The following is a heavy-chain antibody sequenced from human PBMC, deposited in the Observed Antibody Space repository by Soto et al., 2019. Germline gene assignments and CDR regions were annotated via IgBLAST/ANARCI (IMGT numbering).Heavy chain of an antibody. CDR3: ARGLGRYFDL. CDR1: GDSIRGYS. CDR2: FFVTGRI. V-gene: IGHV4-4*07. D-gene: IGHD3-16*01. J-gene: IGHJ2*01. Sequence: QVELQESGPGLVKPSETLSLTCTVSGDSIRGYSWSWIRQPAGQGLESLGRFFVTGRINYNPSLRLRVTMSLDPSTNQFSLRLTSVTAADTAVYFCARGLGRYFDLWGRGTLVTVSS.